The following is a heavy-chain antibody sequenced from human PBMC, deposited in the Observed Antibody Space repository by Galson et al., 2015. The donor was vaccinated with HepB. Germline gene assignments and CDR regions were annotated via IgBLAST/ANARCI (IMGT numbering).Heavy chain of an antibody. Sequence: SLRLSCAASGFTFSTYSMSWVRQAPGKGLEWVSSISSTSSYIYYADSVRGRFTISRDNAKNSLYLQMSSLRAEDTGVYYCAGNDEVLLWFGEQKRHFDYGGQGTLVTVSS. D-gene: IGHD3-10*01. V-gene: IGHV3-21*01. CDR3: AGNDEVLLWFGEQKRHFDY. CDR1: GFTFSTYS. CDR2: ISSTSSYI. J-gene: IGHJ4*02.